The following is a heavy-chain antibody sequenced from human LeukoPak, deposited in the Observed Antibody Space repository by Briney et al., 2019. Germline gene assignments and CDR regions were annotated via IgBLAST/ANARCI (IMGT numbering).Heavy chain of an antibody. J-gene: IGHJ4*02. CDR2: ISSSGSKI. CDR1: GFTFSGYE. V-gene: IGHV3-48*03. D-gene: IGHD3-10*01. Sequence: GGSLRLSCAASGFTFSGYEMNWVRQAPGKGLEWVSCISSSGSKIYYTDSVKGRFTISRDNAKNSLDLQMNSLRAEDTAVYYCARVFGGAVADYWGQGTLVTVSS. CDR3: ARVFGGAVADY.